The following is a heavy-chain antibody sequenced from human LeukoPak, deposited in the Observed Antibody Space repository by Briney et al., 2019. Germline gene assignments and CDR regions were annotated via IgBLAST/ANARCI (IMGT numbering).Heavy chain of an antibody. V-gene: IGHV1-46*01. Sequence: ASVKVSCKASGYTFTSSYIHWVRQAPGQGLEWMGIINPSGGSTSYAQKFQGRVTMTRDMSTSTVYMELSSLRSEDTAVYYCARDPRVLLWFGELLSGPYYFDYWGQGTLVTVSS. J-gene: IGHJ4*02. CDR1: GYTFTSSY. CDR3: ARDPRVLLWFGELLSGPYYFDY. D-gene: IGHD3-10*01. CDR2: INPSGGST.